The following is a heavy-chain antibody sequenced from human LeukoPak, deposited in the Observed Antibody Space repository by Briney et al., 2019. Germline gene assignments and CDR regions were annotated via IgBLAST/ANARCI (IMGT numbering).Heavy chain of an antibody. CDR1: GHTFTGYY. D-gene: IGHD3-22*01. Sequence: ASVKVSCKASGHTFTGYYMHWVRQAPGQGLEWMGWINPNSGGTNYAQKSQGRVTMTRDTSISTAYMELSRLRSDDTAVYYCARVGYYDSSGLGAFDIWGQGTMVTVSS. CDR2: INPNSGGT. V-gene: IGHV1-2*02. J-gene: IGHJ3*02. CDR3: ARVGYYDSSGLGAFDI.